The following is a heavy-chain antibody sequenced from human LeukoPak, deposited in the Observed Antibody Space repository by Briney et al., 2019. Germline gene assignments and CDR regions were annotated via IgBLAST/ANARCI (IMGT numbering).Heavy chain of an antibody. CDR1: GLSFSDSY. CDR2: ISGMGHDI. V-gene: IGHV3-11*04. D-gene: IGHD6-6*01. Sequence: AGGSLRLPCVVSGLSFSDSYMTWIRQTPGMGLESLAYISGMGHDIYYADSVKGRFTISRDNAKNSLYLQMNSLRAEDTAVYYCAGGGGSSYIYYYYYMDVWSKGTTVTVSS. CDR3: AGGGGSSYIYYYYYMDV. J-gene: IGHJ6*03.